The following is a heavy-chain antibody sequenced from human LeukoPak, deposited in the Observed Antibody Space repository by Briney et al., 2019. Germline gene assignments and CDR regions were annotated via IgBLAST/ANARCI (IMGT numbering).Heavy chain of an antibody. CDR2: ISSSGSTI. V-gene: IGHV3-48*04. J-gene: IGHJ6*04. Sequence: GGSLRLSCAASGFTLNRYSMNWVRQAPGKGLEWVSYISSSGSTIYYADSVKGRFTISRDNAKNSLYLQMNSLRAEDTAVYYCAELGITMIGGVWGKGTTVTISS. CDR3: AELGITMIGGV. CDR1: GFTLNRYS. D-gene: IGHD3-10*02.